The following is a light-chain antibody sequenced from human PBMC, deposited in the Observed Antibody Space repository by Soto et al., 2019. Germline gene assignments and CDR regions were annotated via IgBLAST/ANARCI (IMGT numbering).Light chain of an antibody. CDR1: SSNIGAGYD. CDR3: HSYDSSLNAYV. J-gene: IGLJ1*01. V-gene: IGLV1-40*01. CDR2: GNI. Sequence: QTVVTQPPSVSGAPGQRVTISCTGSSSNIGAGYDVQWYQQLPRTAPKLLIYGNINRPSGVPDRFSGSKSGTSASLAITGLQAEDEADYYCHSYDSSLNAYVFGTGTKLTVL.